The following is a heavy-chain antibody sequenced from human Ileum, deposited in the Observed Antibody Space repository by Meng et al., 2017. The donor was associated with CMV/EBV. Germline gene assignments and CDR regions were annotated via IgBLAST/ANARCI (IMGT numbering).Heavy chain of an antibody. CDR1: GSTFSSST. D-gene: IGHD5-24*01. CDR2: ISSRSSNI. V-gene: IGHV3-21*01. Sequence: SGSTFSSSTMNWVRQAPGRGLEWVASISSRSSNIYYADSLKGRFAISRDNAKNSLFLQMDSLRAEDTAVYYCAREFADAYDHRRFDSWGQGTLVTVSS. CDR3: AREFADAYDHRRFDS. J-gene: IGHJ4*02.